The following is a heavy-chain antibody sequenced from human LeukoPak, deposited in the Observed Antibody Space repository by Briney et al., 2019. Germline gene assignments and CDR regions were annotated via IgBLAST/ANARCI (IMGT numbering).Heavy chain of an antibody. Sequence: ASVKVSCKASGYTFTSYDINWVRQATGQGLEWMGWMNPNSGNTGYAQKFQGRVTMTRNTSISTAYRELSSLRSEDTAVYYCARVITSSWPIYYHYGMDVWGQGTTVTVSS. D-gene: IGHD6-13*01. CDR1: GYTFTSYD. CDR3: ARVITSSWPIYYHYGMDV. CDR2: MNPNSGNT. V-gene: IGHV1-8*01. J-gene: IGHJ6*02.